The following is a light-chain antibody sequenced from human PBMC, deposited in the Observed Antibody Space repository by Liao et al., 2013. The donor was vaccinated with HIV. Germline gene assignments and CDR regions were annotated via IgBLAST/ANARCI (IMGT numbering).Light chain of an antibody. Sequence: SYDLTQPPSVSVSPGQTASITCSGDKLGDRYPCWYQQKPGQSPLLVIYKGTKRPSGIPGRFSGSSSENTGTLTISGTQPMDEADYYCQVWDRDTALFGGGTKLTVL. V-gene: IGLV3-1*01. CDR2: KGT. J-gene: IGLJ2*01. CDR3: QVWDRDTAL. CDR1: KLGDRY.